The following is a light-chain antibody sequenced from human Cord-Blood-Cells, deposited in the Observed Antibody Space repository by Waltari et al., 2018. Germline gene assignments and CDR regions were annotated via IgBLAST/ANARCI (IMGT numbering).Light chain of an antibody. V-gene: IGLV2-14*01. CDR2: EVS. Sequence: QSALTQPASVSGSPGQSITISCTGTSSDVGGYNYVSWYQQHPGKAPNLMIYEVSNRPSGVSIRFSGSKSGNTASLTISGLQAEDEADYYCSSYTSSSTLVFGTGTKVTVL. CDR3: SSYTSSSTLV. J-gene: IGLJ1*01. CDR1: SSDVGGYNY.